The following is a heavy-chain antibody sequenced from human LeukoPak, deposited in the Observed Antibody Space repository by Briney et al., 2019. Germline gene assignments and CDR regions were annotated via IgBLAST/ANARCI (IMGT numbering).Heavy chain of an antibody. CDR3: ARHKSGDPGYYYYYYGMDV. CDR2: IYPGDSDT. Sequence: GESLKISCKGSGYSFTSYWIGWVRQMPGKGLEWMGIIYPGDSDTRYSPSFQGQVTISADKSISTAYLQWSSLKASDTAMYYCARHKSGDPGYYYYYYGMDVWGQGTTVTVSS. J-gene: IGHJ6*02. D-gene: IGHD4-17*01. CDR1: GYSFTSYW. V-gene: IGHV5-51*01.